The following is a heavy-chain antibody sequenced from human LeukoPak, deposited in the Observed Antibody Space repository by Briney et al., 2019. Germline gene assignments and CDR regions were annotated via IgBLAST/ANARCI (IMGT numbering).Heavy chain of an antibody. J-gene: IGHJ2*01. D-gene: IGHD6-13*01. CDR2: IYYSGST. Sequence: SETLSLTCTVSGGSISSYYWSWIRQPPGKGLEWIGYIYYSGSTNYNPSLKSRVTISVDTSKNQFSLKLSSVTAADTAVYYCARTLRPGIAGAGPYWYFDLWGRGTLVTVSS. V-gene: IGHV4-59*08. CDR3: ARTLRPGIAGAGPYWYFDL. CDR1: GGSISSYY.